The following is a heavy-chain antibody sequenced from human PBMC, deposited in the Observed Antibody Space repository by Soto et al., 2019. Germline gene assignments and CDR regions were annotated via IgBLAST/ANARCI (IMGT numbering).Heavy chain of an antibody. CDR1: EESFDNSA. J-gene: IGHJ5*02. D-gene: IGHD1-1*01. CDR3: AKLRRGATGTEGFHP. CDR2: TTNTGGTT. V-gene: IGHV3-23*01. Sequence: ELQLLESGGGLAHQGESLTLSCAASEESFDNSAMTWVRQAPGKGLEWVSTTTNTGGTTHYADSVHGRFTVSRDNSRNTLYLLMNSLRAEDTAVYYCAKLRRGATGTEGFHPWVQGTLVTVSS.